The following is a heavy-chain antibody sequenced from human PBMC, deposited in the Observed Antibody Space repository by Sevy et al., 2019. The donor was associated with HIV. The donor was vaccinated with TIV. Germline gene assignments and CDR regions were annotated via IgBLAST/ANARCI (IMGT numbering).Heavy chain of an antibody. Sequence: SETLSLTCTVSGGSISSSSYYWGWIRQPPGKGLEWIGSIYYSGSTYYNPSLKSRVTICVDTSKNQFSLKLSSVTAADTAVYYCARQSVDEWLQLHGMDVWGQGTTVTVSS. D-gene: IGHD1-1*01. V-gene: IGHV4-39*01. CDR3: ARQSVDEWLQLHGMDV. CDR2: IYYSGST. J-gene: IGHJ6*02. CDR1: GGSISSSSYY.